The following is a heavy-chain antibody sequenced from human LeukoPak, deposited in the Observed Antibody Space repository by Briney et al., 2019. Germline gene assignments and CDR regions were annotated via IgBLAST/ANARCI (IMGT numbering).Heavy chain of an antibody. V-gene: IGHV3-15*01. D-gene: IGHD4-17*01. CDR3: TTEFTVPGAFDI. CDR2: IKSKTDGGTT. CDR1: GFTFTNAW. J-gene: IGHJ3*02. Sequence: GGSRRLSCAASGFTFTNAWMNWVRQAPGKGLEWVGRIKSKTDGGTTDYAAPVKGRFTISRDDSKTTLYLQMNSLKTEDTAVYYCTTEFTVPGAFDIWGQGTMVTVSS.